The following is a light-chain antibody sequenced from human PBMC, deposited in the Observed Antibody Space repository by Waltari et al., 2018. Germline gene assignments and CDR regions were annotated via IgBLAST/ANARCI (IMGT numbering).Light chain of an antibody. V-gene: IGKV4-1*01. J-gene: IGKJ1*01. CDR2: WAS. Sequence: DIVMTQSPDSLAVSLGERATIHCKSSQSVLYSSNNKNYLTWYQQKPGQPPKLLIYWASTRASGVPDRFSGSESGTDFTLTISSLQAEDVAVYYCQQYYSTPWTFGQGTKVEIK. CDR3: QQYYSTPWT. CDR1: QSVLYSSNNKNY.